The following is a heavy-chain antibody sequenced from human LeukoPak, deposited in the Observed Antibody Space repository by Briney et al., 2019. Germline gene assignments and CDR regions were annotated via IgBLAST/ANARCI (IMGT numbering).Heavy chain of an antibody. CDR3: ARDSGSVRYYYDSSGYYDAFDI. Sequence: SVKVSCKPSGYIFTAYHLHWVRQAPGQGLEWMGGIIPIFGTANYAQKFQGRVTITTDESTSTAYMELSSLRSEDTAVYYCARDSGSVRYYYDSSGYYDAFDIWGQGTMVTVSS. V-gene: IGHV1-69*05. D-gene: IGHD3-22*01. J-gene: IGHJ3*02. CDR1: GYIFTAYH. CDR2: IIPIFGTA.